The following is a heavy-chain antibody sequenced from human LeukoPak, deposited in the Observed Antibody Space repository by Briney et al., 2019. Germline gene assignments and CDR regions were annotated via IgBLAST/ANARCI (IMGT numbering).Heavy chain of an antibody. V-gene: IGHV1-2*02. CDR2: ITPQSGGT. Sequence: ASVKVSCKSSGYTFTSYYMHWVRQAAGQGREWMGWITPQSGGTNHAQKFQGRVTMTRDTSISTAYMELSRLRSDDTAVYYCARYRNYYYSSRYYYVEYFQHWGQGTLVTVSS. CDR1: GYTFTSYY. J-gene: IGHJ1*01. D-gene: IGHD3-22*01. CDR3: ARYRNYYYSSRYYYVEYFQH.